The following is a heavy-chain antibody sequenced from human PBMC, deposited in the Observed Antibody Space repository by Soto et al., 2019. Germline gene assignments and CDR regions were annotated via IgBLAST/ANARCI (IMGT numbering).Heavy chain of an antibody. J-gene: IGHJ6*02. CDR1: GYTFTSYA. V-gene: IGHV1-3*01. CDR3: ARELLLRYFQRSYYGMDV. Sequence: ASVKVSCKASGYTFTSYAMHWVRQAPGQRLEWMGWINAGNGNTKYSQKFQGRVTITRDTSASTAYMELSSLRSEDTAVYYCARELLLRYFQRSYYGMDVWGQGTTVTVSS. CDR2: INAGNGNT. D-gene: IGHD3-9*01.